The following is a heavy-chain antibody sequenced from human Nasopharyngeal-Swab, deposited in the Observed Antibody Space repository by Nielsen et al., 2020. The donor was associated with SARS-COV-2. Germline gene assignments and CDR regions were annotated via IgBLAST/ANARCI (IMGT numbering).Heavy chain of an antibody. J-gene: IGHJ4*02. CDR2: INAGNGNT. D-gene: IGHD1-7*01. Sequence: ASVKVSCKASGYTFTSYAMHWVRQAPGQRLEWMGWINAGNGNTKYSQKFQGRVTITRDMSTSTAYMELSSLRSEDTAVYYCAAVDITGTTSPFDYWGQGTLVTVSS. CDR1: GYTFTSYA. CDR3: AAVDITGTTSPFDY. V-gene: IGHV1-3*01.